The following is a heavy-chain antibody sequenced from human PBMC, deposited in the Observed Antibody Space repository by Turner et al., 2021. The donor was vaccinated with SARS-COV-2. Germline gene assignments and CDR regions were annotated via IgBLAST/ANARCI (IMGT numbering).Heavy chain of an antibody. CDR3: ARDSGDVDY. V-gene: IGHV3-30-3*01. D-gene: IGHD3-10*01. Sequence: QVQLVASGGGVVQPGRSLRLSCAASGFTLSSYVMHWVRQAPGKGLEWVAVISYDGSNKDYADSVKGRFTISRDNSKNTLYLQMNSLRAEDTAVYYCARDSGDVDYWGQGTLVTVSS. J-gene: IGHJ4*02. CDR1: GFTLSSYV. CDR2: ISYDGSNK.